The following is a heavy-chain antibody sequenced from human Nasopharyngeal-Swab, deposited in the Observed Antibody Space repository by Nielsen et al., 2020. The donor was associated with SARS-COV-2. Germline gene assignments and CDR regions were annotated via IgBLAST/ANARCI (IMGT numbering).Heavy chain of an antibody. V-gene: IGHV4-4*07. CDR3: ARGQDGAAAAL. CDR2: IYTSGGT. Sequence: GSLRLSCTVSGGSISSYYWSWIRQPAGKGLEWIGRIYTSGGTNSNPSLRSRVTMSVDTSKKLFSLRLSSVTAADTAMYYCARGQDGAAAALWGQGTLVTVSS. D-gene: IGHD6-13*01. CDR1: GGSISSYY. J-gene: IGHJ4*02.